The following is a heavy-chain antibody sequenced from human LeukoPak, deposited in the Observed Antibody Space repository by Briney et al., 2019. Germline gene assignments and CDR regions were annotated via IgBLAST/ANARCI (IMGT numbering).Heavy chain of an antibody. Sequence: PGGSLRLSCAASGFTFSSYGMHWVRQAPGKGLEWVAVISYDGSNKYYADSVKGRFTISRDNSKNTLYLQMNSLRAEDTAVYYCARVDSGNFNWFDPWGQGTMVTVSS. CDR1: GFTFSSYG. V-gene: IGHV3-30*03. CDR3: ARVDSGNFNWFDP. J-gene: IGHJ5*02. CDR2: ISYDGSNK. D-gene: IGHD1-26*01.